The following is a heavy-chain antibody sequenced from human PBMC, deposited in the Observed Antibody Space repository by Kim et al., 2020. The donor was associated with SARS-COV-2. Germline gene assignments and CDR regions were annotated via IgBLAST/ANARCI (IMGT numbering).Heavy chain of an antibody. CDR3: AREWWSDYAIRNYYYYYGMDV. Sequence: ASVKVSCKASGYTFTSYDINWVRQATGQGLEWMGWMNPNSGNTGYAQKFQGRVTMTRNTSISTAYMELSSLRSEDTAVYYCAREWWSDYAIRNYYYYYGMDVWGQGTTVTVSS. CDR2: MNPNSGNT. D-gene: IGHD2-15*01. V-gene: IGHV1-8*01. CDR1: GYTFTSYD. J-gene: IGHJ6*02.